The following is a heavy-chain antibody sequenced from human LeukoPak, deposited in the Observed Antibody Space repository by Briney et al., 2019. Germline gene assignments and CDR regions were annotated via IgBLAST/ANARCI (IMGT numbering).Heavy chain of an antibody. CDR3: AKGFEISGSYYPFDP. D-gene: IGHD3-10*01. V-gene: IGHV3-23*01. CDR2: ISDSGGST. Sequence: QPGGSLRLSCAASGCTFRNYSLSWVRQPPGKGLEWVSGISDSGGSTYYADSVTGRFSISSDSSKHTLYLQLNTLRAEDTAVYYCAKGFEISGSYYPFDPWGRGTLVTVTS. CDR1: GCTFRNYS. J-gene: IGHJ5*02.